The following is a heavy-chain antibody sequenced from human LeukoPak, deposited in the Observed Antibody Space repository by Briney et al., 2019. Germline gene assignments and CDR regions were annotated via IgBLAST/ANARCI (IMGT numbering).Heavy chain of an antibody. D-gene: IGHD6-13*01. Sequence: SVKVSCKASGGTFSSYAISWVRQAPGQGLEWMGGIIPIFGTANYAQKFQGRVTITADESTSTAYMELSSLRSEDTAVYYCARRPRWSQYFQHWGQGTLVTVSS. CDR2: IIPIFGTA. V-gene: IGHV1-69*13. CDR1: GGTFSSYA. J-gene: IGHJ1*01. CDR3: ARRPRWSQYFQH.